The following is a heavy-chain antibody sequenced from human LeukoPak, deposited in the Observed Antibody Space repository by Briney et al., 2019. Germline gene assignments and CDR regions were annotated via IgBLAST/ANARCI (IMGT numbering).Heavy chain of an antibody. V-gene: IGHV1-18*01. J-gene: IGHJ4*02. CDR1: GYTFTSYG. CDR3: ATDPVGYCSSDSCYSVDY. D-gene: IGHD2-15*01. CDR2: ISAYNGNT. Sequence: ASVKVSCKASGYTFTSYGISWVRQAPGQGLEWMGWISAYNGNTNYAQKFQGRVTMTEDTSIDTAYMGLSSLRSEDTAMYYCATDPVGYCSSDSCYSVDYWGQGTLVTVSS.